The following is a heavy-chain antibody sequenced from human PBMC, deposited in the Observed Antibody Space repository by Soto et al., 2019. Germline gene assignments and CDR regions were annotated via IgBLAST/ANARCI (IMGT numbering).Heavy chain of an antibody. J-gene: IGHJ6*02. CDR1: GFTFSSYA. D-gene: IGHD3-10*01. CDR2: ISYDGSNK. V-gene: IGHV3-30-3*01. CDR3: ARELRFGALYYYYGMDV. Sequence: PGGSLRLSCAASGFTFSSYAMHWVRQAPGKGLEWVAVISYDGSNKYYADSVKGRFTISRDNSKNTLYLQMNSLRAEDTAVYYCARELRFGALYYYYGMDVWGQGTTVTVSS.